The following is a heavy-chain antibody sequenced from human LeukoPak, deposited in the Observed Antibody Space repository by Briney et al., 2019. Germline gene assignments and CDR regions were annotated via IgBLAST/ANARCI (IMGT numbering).Heavy chain of an antibody. J-gene: IGHJ6*02. D-gene: IGHD1-26*01. CDR1: GVSISSYY. Sequence: SETLSLTCTASGVSISSYYWNWIRQPPGKGLEWIGRIYTSGSTNYNPSLKSRVTMSVDTSKNQFSLKLSSVTAADTAVYYCARSPPSGYYYYYGMDVWGQGTTVTVSS. CDR2: IYTSGST. V-gene: IGHV4-4*07. CDR3: ARSPPSGYYYYYGMDV.